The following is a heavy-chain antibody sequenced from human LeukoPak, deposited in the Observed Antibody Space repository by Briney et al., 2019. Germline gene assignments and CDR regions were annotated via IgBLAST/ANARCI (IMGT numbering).Heavy chain of an antibody. D-gene: IGHD6-13*01. CDR3: ARASAGSSWTLKKYYYYYYMDV. CDR2: IYHSGST. J-gene: IGHJ6*03. V-gene: IGHV4-38-2*02. CDR1: GYSISSGYY. Sequence: SETLSLTCTVSGYSISSGYYWGWIRQPPGKGLEWIGSIYHSGSTYYNPSLKSRVTVSVDTSKNQFSLKLSSVTAADTAVYYCARASAGSSWTLKKYYYYYYMDVWGKGTTVTISS.